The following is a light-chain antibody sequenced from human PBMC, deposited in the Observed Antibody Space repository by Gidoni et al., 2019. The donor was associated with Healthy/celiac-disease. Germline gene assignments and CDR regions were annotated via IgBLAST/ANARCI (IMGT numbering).Light chain of an antibody. Sequence: DIQITQSPSSLSASLGDRVTITCQASQDISNYLNWYQQKPGKAPKLLIYDASNLETGVPSRLSGSGYGTDFTFTISSLQPEDIATYYCQQYDNLPPLTFGGGTKVEIK. CDR1: QDISNY. CDR2: DAS. CDR3: QQYDNLPPLT. J-gene: IGKJ4*01. V-gene: IGKV1-33*01.